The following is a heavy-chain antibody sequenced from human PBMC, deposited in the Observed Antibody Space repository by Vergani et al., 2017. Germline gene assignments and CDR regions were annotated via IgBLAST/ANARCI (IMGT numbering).Heavy chain of an antibody. V-gene: IGHV3-23*01. CDR2: ISARYPST. D-gene: IGHD3-22*01. CDR3: ARLSYDTTPYLQGGYDC. J-gene: IGHJ4*02. Sequence: EVQLLQSGGGVIQPGGSVRLSCAASGFTFSACPMTWVRQAPGKGLEWVSAISARYPSTYYADSVKGRFTISRDNSKNMLYLQMNSPRAEDTAVYYCARLSYDTTPYLQGGYDCWGQGTLVSVSS. CDR1: GFTFSACP.